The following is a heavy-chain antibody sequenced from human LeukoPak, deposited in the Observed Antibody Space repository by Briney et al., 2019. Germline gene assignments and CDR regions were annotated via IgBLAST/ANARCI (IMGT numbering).Heavy chain of an antibody. CDR3: TTCRSWSVGFDY. CDR2: ISSNSDSI. J-gene: IGHJ4*02. D-gene: IGHD3-10*01. Sequence: PGGSLRLSCAASGFTFSSYAMSWVRQAPGKGLEWVSGISSNSDSIDYVDSVKGRFTISRDNAKNSLYLQMNSLRPEDTALYYCTTCRSWSVGFDYWGQGTLVTVSS. CDR1: GFTFSSYA. V-gene: IGHV3-9*01.